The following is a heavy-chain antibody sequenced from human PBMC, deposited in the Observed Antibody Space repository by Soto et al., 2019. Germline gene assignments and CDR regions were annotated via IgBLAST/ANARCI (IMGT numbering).Heavy chain of an antibody. J-gene: IGHJ4*02. Sequence: SETLSLTCTVSGGSICSSNWWNWVRQPPGKGLEWIGEIYHSGSTNYNPSLKSRVTISVDKSKNQFSLKLNSVTAADTAVYYCARGYYGSGRSDYWGQGTLVTLSS. CDR2: IYHSGST. CDR3: ARGYYGSGRSDY. CDR1: GGSICSSNW. D-gene: IGHD3-10*01. V-gene: IGHV4-4*02.